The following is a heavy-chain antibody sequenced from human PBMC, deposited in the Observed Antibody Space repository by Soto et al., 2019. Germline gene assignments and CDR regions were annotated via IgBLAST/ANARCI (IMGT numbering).Heavy chain of an antibody. J-gene: IGHJ4*02. CDR1: GYTFTSYG. D-gene: IGHD3-16*01. Sequence: GGPVKVSCKASGYTFTSYGISWVRQAPGQGLEWMGGIIPIFGTANYAQKFQGRVTITADESTSTAYMELSSLRSEDTAVYYCASGGSSWYFDYWGQGXLVTVSS. V-gene: IGHV1-69*13. CDR3: ASGGSSWYFDY. CDR2: IIPIFGTA.